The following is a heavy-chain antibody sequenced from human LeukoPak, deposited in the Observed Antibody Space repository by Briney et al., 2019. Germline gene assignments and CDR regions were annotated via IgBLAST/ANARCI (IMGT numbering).Heavy chain of an antibody. D-gene: IGHD7-27*01. CDR2: INPNSGNT. V-gene: IGHV1-2*02. Sequence: GASVRVSRKTSGYTFTDYYMHWVRQAPGQGLEWMGWINPNSGNTNFAQKFQGRVTMTRDTSISTAYLELRSLRSDDTAVYYCARDWGSYYWGQGTLVTVSS. CDR3: ARDWGSYY. CDR1: GYTFTDYY. J-gene: IGHJ4*02.